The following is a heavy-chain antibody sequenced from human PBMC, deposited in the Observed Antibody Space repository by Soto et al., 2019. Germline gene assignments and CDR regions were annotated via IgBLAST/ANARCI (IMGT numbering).Heavy chain of an antibody. CDR3: ASNADCGGDCYSY. V-gene: IGHV1-69*13. CDR2: IIPIFGTT. Sequence: SVKVSCKASGGIFSSYTITWVRQAPGQGLEWMGGIIPIFGTTNYAQKFQGRVTMTADESTTTMYLELRNLTFEDTAVYYCASNADCGGDCYSYWGQGTLVTVSS. D-gene: IGHD2-21*01. J-gene: IGHJ4*02. CDR1: GGIFSSYT.